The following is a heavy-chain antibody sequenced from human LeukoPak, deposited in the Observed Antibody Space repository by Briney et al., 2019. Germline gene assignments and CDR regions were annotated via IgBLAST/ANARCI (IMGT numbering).Heavy chain of an antibody. V-gene: IGHV3-49*03. CDR2: IRSKAYGGTT. Sequence: PGRSLRLSCTASGFTFGDYAMSWFRQAPGKGLEWVGFIRSKAYGGTTEYAASVKGRFTISRDDSKSIAYLQMNSLKTEDIAVYYCTTQAVADLFDYWGQGTLVTVSS. CDR1: GFTFGDYA. CDR3: TTQAVADLFDY. D-gene: IGHD6-19*01. J-gene: IGHJ4*02.